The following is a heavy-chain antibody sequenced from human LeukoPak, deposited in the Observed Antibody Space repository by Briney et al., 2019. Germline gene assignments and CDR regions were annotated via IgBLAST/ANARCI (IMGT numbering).Heavy chain of an antibody. V-gene: IGHV1-2*02. J-gene: IGHJ4*02. D-gene: IGHD3-10*01. CDR2: INPNSGGT. CDR3: ARDRVGHYYGSGSYQPFFY. Sequence: ASVKVSCKASGYTFSAYYMHWVRQAPGQGLEWMGWINPNSGGTNYAQKFQGRVTMTRDTSISTAYMELSRLRSDDTAVYYCARDRVGHYYGSGSYQPFFYWGQGTLVTVSS. CDR1: GYTFSAYY.